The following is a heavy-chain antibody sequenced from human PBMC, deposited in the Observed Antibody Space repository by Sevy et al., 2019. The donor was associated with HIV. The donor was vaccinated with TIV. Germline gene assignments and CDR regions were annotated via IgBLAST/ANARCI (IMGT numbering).Heavy chain of an antibody. CDR3: ARAYSYGTLDY. J-gene: IGHJ4*02. Sequence: GGSLKLSCAASGFTFSSYGMHWVRQAPGKGLEWVAVIWYDGSNKYYADSVKGRFTISRDNSKNTRYLQMNSLRAEDTAVYYCARAYSYGTLDYWGQGTLVTVSS. V-gene: IGHV3-33*01. D-gene: IGHD5-18*01. CDR2: IWYDGSNK. CDR1: GFTFSSYG.